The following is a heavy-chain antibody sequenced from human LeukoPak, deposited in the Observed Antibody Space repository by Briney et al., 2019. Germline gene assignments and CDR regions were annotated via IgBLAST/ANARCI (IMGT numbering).Heavy chain of an antibody. CDR3: AREVPMTTAYDAFDI. J-gene: IGHJ3*02. D-gene: IGHD4-17*01. V-gene: IGHV3-21*01. CDR2: ITSDTRYI. Sequence: GGSLRLSCAASGFTLSTYSLNWVRQAPGKGLEWVSSITSDTRYIFYADSVKGRFTISRDNAQNSLYLQMNSLRAEDTAVYYCAREVPMTTAYDAFDIWGQGTMVTVSS. CDR1: GFTLSTYS.